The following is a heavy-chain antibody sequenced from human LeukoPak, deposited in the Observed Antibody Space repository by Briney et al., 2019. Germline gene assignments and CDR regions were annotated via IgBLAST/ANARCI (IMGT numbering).Heavy chain of an antibody. CDR2: ISYDGSNK. D-gene: IGHD6-19*01. CDR1: GFTFSSYG. Sequence: KAGGSLRLSCAASGFTFSSYGMHWVRQAPGKGLEWVAVISYDGSNKYYADSVKGRFTISRDNSKNTLYLQMNSLRAEDTAVYYCAKALPSSGRSLDYWGQGTLVTVSS. V-gene: IGHV3-30*18. CDR3: AKALPSSGRSLDY. J-gene: IGHJ4*02.